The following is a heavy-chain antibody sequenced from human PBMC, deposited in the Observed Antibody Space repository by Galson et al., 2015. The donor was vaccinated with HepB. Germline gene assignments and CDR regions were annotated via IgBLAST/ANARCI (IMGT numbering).Heavy chain of an antibody. CDR3: ARRGLATRDAFDI. D-gene: IGHD3-10*01. V-gene: IGHV1-3*01. J-gene: IGHJ3*02. CDR1: GYTFTSYA. Sequence: SVKVSCKASGYTFTSYAMHWVRQAPGQRLEWMGWINAGNGNTKYSQKFQGRVTITRDTSASTAYMELSSLRSEDTAVYYCARRGLATRDAFDIWGQGTMVTVSS. CDR2: INAGNGNT.